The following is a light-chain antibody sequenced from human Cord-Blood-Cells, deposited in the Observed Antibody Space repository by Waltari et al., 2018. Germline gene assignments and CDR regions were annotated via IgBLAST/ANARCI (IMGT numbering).Light chain of an antibody. Sequence: QSVLTQPPSVSGAPGQRVTISCTGSSSNIGAGYDVHWYQQLPGTAPKRLIYCNRKRPSGVPDRFSGSKSGTSASLAITGLQAEDEADYYCQSYDSSLSGPYVFGTGTKVTVL. CDR2: CNR. CDR1: SSNIGAGYD. CDR3: QSYDSSLSGPYV. J-gene: IGLJ1*01. V-gene: IGLV1-40*01.